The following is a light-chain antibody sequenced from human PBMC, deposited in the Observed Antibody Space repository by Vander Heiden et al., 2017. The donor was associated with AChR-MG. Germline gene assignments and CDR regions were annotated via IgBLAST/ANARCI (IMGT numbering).Light chain of an antibody. J-gene: IGLJ2*01. CDR2: DVS. Sequence: HSALTQPRSVSGSPGQSVTLPCPGTSSDVGGYNYLCCYQQHAGKAPRLMIYDVSKRPSGVHDRFSGSKSGNTASLTISGLQAEDEADYYCCSDAGSDTVVFGGGTKLTVL. CDR1: SSDVGGYNY. CDR3: CSDAGSDTVV. V-gene: IGLV2-11*01.